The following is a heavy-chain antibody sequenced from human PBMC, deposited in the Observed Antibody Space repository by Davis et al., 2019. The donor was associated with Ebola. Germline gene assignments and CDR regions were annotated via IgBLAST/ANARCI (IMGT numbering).Heavy chain of an antibody. CDR3: ARDKRYSYGYDY. CDR2: MNPNSGNT. CDR1: GYTFTSYD. V-gene: IGHV1-8*01. Sequence: ASVKVSCKASGYTFTSYDINWVRQATGQGLEWMGWMNPNSGNTGYAQKFQGRVTMTRNTSISTAYMELSSLRSEDTAVYYCARDKRYSYGYDYWGQGTLVTVSS. D-gene: IGHD5-18*01. J-gene: IGHJ4*02.